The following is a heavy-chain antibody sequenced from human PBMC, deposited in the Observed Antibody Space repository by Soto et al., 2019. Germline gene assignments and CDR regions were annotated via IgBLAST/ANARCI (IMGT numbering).Heavy chain of an antibody. D-gene: IGHD4-17*01. V-gene: IGHV3-23*01. CDR1: GFTFRTYG. CDR2: ISGRGDSI. J-gene: IGHJ6*02. Sequence: PGGSLRLSCAASGFTFRTYGMTWVRQAPGKGLECVSGISGRGDSIYYAGSVQGRFTISRDNSKNTLYLQMNSLRVEDTAVYYCAKGSGEYPYYHGMDVWGQGTTVTVSS. CDR3: AKGSGEYPYYHGMDV.